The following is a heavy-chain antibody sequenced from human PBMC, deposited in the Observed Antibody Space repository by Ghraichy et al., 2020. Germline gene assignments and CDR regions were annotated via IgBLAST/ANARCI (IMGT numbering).Heavy chain of an antibody. Sequence: SETLSLTCTVSGGSISSGGYYWNWIRQHPGKGLEWIGNIYYTGNTYYNPSLRSRLSISVDTSKNQFSLRLNSVTAADTAVYYCAKDYRSSDYSDSSDYPSDAFDILGPGTMVTVSS. V-gene: IGHV4-31*03. CDR3: AKDYRSSDYSDSSDYPSDAFDI. CDR2: IYYTGNT. D-gene: IGHD3-22*01. J-gene: IGHJ3*02. CDR1: GGSISSGGYY.